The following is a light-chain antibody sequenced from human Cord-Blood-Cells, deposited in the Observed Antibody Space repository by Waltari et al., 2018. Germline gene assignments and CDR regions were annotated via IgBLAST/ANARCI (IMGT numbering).Light chain of an antibody. Sequence: EIVLTQSPGTLSLSPGERATLSCRASQSVSSSYLAWYQQKPGQAPRLRIYGASSRATGIPDTFSGSGSGTDFTLTNSRLEPEDFAVYYGQQYGSSPLTFGGGTKVEI. CDR1: QSVSSSY. CDR2: GAS. V-gene: IGKV3-20*01. CDR3: QQYGSSPLT. J-gene: IGKJ4*01.